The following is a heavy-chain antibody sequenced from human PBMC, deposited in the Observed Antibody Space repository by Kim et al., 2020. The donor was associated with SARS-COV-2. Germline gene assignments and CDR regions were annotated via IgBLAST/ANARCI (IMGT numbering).Heavy chain of an antibody. V-gene: IGHV4-4*02. J-gene: IGHJ3*02. D-gene: IGHD5-18*01. Sequence: SETLSLTCTVSGDSISRSHWWSWVRQPPGKGLEWIGEIYHTGSTNYNPSLESRVTMSVDKSKNQFSVKLNSATAADTAVYYCVRVGYSYGLDVFDIWGQGTRVTISS. CDR2: IYHTGST. CDR3: VRVGYSYGLDVFDI. CDR1: GDSISRSHW.